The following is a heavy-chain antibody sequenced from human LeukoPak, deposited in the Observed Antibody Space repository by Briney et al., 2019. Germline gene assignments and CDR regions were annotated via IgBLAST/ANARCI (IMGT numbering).Heavy chain of an antibody. Sequence: PETLSLTCTVSVGSISSYYWSWIRQPPGKGLEWIGYFYYSGSTNYNPSLKSRVTISVNTSKNHFYLKTSFCTAADTAVYYWAREVSEDAFDIWGQGTMVTVSS. CDR2: FYYSGST. J-gene: IGHJ3*02. V-gene: IGHV4-59*01. CDR3: AREVSEDAFDI. CDR1: VGSISSYY.